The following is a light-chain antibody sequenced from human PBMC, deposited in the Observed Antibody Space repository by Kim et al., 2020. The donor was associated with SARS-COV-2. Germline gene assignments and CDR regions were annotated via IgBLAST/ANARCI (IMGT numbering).Light chain of an antibody. CDR1: SSNIGAGYD. J-gene: IGLJ2*01. CDR3: QSYDSSLSGSV. CDR2: GNS. Sequence: QRVTISWTGSSSNIGAGYDVHWYQQLPGTAPKLLIDGNSNRPSGVPDRFSGSKSGTSASLAITGLQAEDEADYYGQSYDSSLSGSVFGGGTQLTVL. V-gene: IGLV1-40*01.